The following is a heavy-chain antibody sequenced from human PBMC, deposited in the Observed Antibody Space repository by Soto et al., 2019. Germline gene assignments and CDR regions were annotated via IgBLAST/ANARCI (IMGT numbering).Heavy chain of an antibody. CDR1: GFTFISYA. CDR2: ISGSGGST. V-gene: IGHV3-23*01. Sequence: GGSLRLSCVASGFTFISYAMSWAPQAPGKGLEWVSAISGSGGSTYYADSVKGRFTISRDNSKNTLYLQMNSLRAEDTAVYYCAKPKGSCNYVIRYDFDYWGQGT. CDR3: AKPKGSCNYVIRYDFDY. D-gene: IGHD4-4*01. J-gene: IGHJ4*02.